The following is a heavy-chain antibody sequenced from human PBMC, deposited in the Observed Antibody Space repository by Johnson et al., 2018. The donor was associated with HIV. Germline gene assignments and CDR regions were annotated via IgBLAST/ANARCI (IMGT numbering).Heavy chain of an antibody. CDR3: TTNRRVTTSLRAFDI. CDR2: VNPNGGNT. Sequence: VQLVESGGGLAKPAWSPRLSCAASQFTLSRDNMNCVRQAPGNGLELVGQVNPNGGNTNLIESAKDRFNTSRNNAKNTLHLQMNSLKTEDPAVYYCTTNRRVTTSLRAFDIWGQGTMVTVSS. CDR1: QFTLSRDN. J-gene: IGHJ3*02. D-gene: IGHD4-17*01. V-gene: IGHV3-25*03.